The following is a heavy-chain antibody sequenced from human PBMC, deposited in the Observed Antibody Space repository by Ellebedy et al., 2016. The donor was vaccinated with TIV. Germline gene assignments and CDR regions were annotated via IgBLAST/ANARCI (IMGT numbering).Heavy chain of an antibody. Sequence: MPSETLSLTCTVSGGSVSSGRYYWSWIRQPPGKGLEWVGYIYYSGSTNYNPSLKSRVTISKDTSKNQFSLRLTSVTAADTAVYYCARDDPSGWLDPWGQGTLVTVSS. CDR2: IYYSGST. D-gene: IGHD3-10*01. J-gene: IGHJ5*02. V-gene: IGHV4-61*01. CDR1: GGSVSSGRYY. CDR3: ARDDPSGWLDP.